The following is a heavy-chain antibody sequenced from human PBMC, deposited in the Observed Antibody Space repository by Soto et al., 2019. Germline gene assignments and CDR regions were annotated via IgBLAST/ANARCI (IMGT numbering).Heavy chain of an antibody. J-gene: IGHJ3*02. CDR2: ISSSGSTI. CDR1: GFTFSSYE. V-gene: IGHV3-48*03. CDR3: ASVKYSKVSVRGYYYGPNDAFDI. D-gene: IGHD3-10*01. Sequence: QPGGSLRLSCAASGFTFSSYEMNWVRQAPGKGLEWVSYISSSGSTIYYADSVKGRFTISRDNAKNSLYLQMNSLRAEDTAVYYCASVKYSKVSVRGYYYGPNDAFDIWGQGTMVTVSS.